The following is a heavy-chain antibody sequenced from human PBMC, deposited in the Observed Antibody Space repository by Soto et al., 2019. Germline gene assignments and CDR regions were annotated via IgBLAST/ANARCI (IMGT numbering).Heavy chain of an antibody. V-gene: IGHV4-39*02. CDR3: ARGGYNAGYSPDVFSV. CDR2: INYSGST. D-gene: IGHD5-12*01. CDR1: GGSISSSRFY. J-gene: IGHJ3*01. Sequence: QLHLHESGPGLVKPSETLSLTCAVSGGSISSSRFYWGWIRQPPGKGPEWIASINYSGSTYYSPSLPRRVNISVDTSENHFSLNLASVTAADTAVYYCARGGYNAGYSPDVFSVWGQGTLVTVSS.